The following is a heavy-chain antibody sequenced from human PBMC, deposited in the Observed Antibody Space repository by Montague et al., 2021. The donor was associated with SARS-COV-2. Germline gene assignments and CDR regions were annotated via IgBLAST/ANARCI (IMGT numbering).Heavy chain of an antibody. J-gene: IGHJ3*02. V-gene: IGHV6-1*01. CDR3: ARTTTRMLYPENAFDI. D-gene: IGHD2-15*01. Sequence: CAISGDSVSSNTATWNWIRQSSSRGLEWLGRTYYRSKWYHDYAISLKSRITINPDTSKNQFSLQLSSVAPEDTAVFYCARTTTRMLYPENAFDIWGQGTMVTVFS. CDR2: TYYRSKWYH. CDR1: GDSVSSNTAT.